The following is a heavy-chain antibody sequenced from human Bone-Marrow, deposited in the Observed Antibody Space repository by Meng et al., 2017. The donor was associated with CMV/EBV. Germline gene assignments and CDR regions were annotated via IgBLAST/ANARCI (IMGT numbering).Heavy chain of an antibody. J-gene: IGHJ4*02. V-gene: IGHV1-2*02. CDR3: ARRADLIVVAGLDY. Sequence: ASVKVSCKASGYTFSGYYIHWVRQAPGQGLEWMGWINPNNAVTNYAQKFQGRVTMTRDTSFSTAYMELSRLRFDDTAMYYCARRADLIVVAGLDYWGQGTLVTVSS. CDR1: GYTFSGYY. CDR2: INPNNAVT. D-gene: IGHD6-19*01.